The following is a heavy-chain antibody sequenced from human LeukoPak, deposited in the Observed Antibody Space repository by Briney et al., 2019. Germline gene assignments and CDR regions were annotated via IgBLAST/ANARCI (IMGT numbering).Heavy chain of an antibody. CDR1: GGSISSGSYY. V-gene: IGHV4-61*02. Sequence: SETLSLTCTVSGGSISSGSYYWRWLRQPAGKGLEWIGRIYTSGSTKYNPSLKSRVTISVDRSKHQFSLKLSSVTAADTAVYYCARTYCGGDCRGYYYHYYMDVWGKGTTVTISS. CDR2: IYTSGST. CDR3: ARTYCGGDCRGYYYHYYMDV. D-gene: IGHD2-21*02. J-gene: IGHJ6*03.